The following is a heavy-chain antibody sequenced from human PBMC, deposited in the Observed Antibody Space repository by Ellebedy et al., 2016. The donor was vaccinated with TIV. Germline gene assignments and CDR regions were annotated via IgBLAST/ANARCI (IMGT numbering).Heavy chain of an antibody. D-gene: IGHD3-22*01. J-gene: IGHJ4*02. CDR3: AKDQGIVVVSTFDY. V-gene: IGHV3-23*01. CDR2: ISGSGGTT. Sequence: GESLKISCGVSGFTFRNYAMSWVRQAPGKGLEWVSGISGSGGTTYYADSVKRRFTISRDNSKNTFYLQMNSLRAEDTAVYYCAKDQGIVVVSTFDYWGQGTLVTVSS. CDR1: GFTFRNYA.